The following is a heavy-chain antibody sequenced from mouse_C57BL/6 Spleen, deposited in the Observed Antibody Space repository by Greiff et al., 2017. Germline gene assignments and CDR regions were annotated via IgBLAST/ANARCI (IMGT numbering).Heavy chain of an antibody. Sequence: EVKVVESGEGLVKPGGSLKLSCAASGFTFSRYAMSWVRQTPEKRLEWVAYISSGGDYIYYADTVKGRFTISRDNARNTLYLQMSSLKSEDTAMYYCTREALRYYFDYWGQGTTLTVSS. CDR1: GFTFSRYA. J-gene: IGHJ2*01. V-gene: IGHV5-9-1*02. CDR3: TREALRYYFDY. D-gene: IGHD1-1*01. CDR2: ISSGGDYI.